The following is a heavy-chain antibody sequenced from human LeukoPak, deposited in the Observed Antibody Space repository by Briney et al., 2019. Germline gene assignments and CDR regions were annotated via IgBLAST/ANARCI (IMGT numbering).Heavy chain of an antibody. V-gene: IGHV4-31*03. CDR2: IYYSGST. CDR3: ARARVGRLGELSLFDY. CDR1: GGSISSGGYY. D-gene: IGHD3-16*02. J-gene: IGHJ4*02. Sequence: PSQNLSLTCTVSGGSISSGGYYWAWIRQHPGKGLEWIGYIYYSGSTYYNPSLKSRVTISVDTSKNQFSLNLSSVTAADTAVYYCARARVGRLGELSLFDYWGQGTLVTVSS.